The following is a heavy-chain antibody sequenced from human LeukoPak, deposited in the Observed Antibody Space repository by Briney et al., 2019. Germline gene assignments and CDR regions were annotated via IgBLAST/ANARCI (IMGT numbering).Heavy chain of an antibody. D-gene: IGHD3-22*01. Sequence: GGSLRLSCAASGFTFSDYSMRWIRQAPGKGLEWVSSISRSGSTKYYADSVKGRFTISRDNAKNSLFLQMNSLRAEDTAVYYCARDRYYYDSSARYFDYWGQGTLVTVSS. V-gene: IGHV3-11*01. CDR3: ARDRYYYDSSARYFDY. J-gene: IGHJ4*02. CDR2: ISRSGSTK. CDR1: GFTFSDYS.